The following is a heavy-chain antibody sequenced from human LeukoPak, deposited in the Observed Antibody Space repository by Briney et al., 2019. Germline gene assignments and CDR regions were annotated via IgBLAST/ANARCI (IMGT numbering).Heavy chain of an antibody. CDR1: GFTFSSYS. Sequence: GGSLRLSCAASGFTFSSYSMSWVRQAPGKGLEWVSSISSSSTYRYYAASVKGRFTISRDNGKNSLYLQMNSLRAEDTAVYYCARDSAIDSSGYYPFDYWGQGTLVTVSS. CDR3: ARDSAIDSSGYYPFDY. J-gene: IGHJ4*02. V-gene: IGHV3-21*01. CDR2: ISSSSTYR. D-gene: IGHD3-22*01.